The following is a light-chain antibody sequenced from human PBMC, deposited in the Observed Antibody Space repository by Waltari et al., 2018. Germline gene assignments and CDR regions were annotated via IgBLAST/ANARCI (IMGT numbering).Light chain of an antibody. CDR3: QQYGSSIMYT. J-gene: IGKJ2*01. Sequence: VLTQSPGTLSLSPGETATLSCRASQSLTKRYLVWYQQKPGQAPRLLMYGASSRGAGIPDRFSGSGSGTDFTLTISRLEPDDSAVYYCQQYGSSIMYTFGQGTKLEIK. CDR1: QSLTKRY. V-gene: IGKV3-20*01. CDR2: GAS.